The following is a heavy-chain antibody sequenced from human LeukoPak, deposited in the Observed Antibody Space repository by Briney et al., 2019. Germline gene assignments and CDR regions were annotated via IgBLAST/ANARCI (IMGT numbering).Heavy chain of an antibody. Sequence: SETLSLICVVSGGSISRGSYYWNWIRQPAGKGLEWMGRIYNSGSTNYNPSLKSRVTISADMSRNQLSLQLTSVTAADTAMYYCARQTFGALYFDSWGQGALVIVSS. CDR2: IYNSGST. CDR1: GGSISRGSYY. CDR3: ARQTFGALYFDS. J-gene: IGHJ4*02. V-gene: IGHV4-61*02. D-gene: IGHD3-10*01.